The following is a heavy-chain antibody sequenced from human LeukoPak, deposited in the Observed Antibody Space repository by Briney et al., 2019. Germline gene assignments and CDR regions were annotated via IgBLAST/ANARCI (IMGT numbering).Heavy chain of an antibody. D-gene: IGHD2-15*01. CDR1: GFSLSGYW. CDR3: ARDPRNVGLAP. V-gene: IGHV3-74*01. Sequence: GGSLRLSCVASGFSLSGYWMYWVRQAPGEGLMYISRNNGDGSTTNYADVVRGRFTMSRDNVKNTLYLQMNSLRVEDTAVYYCARDPRNVGLAPWGQGTLVTVSS. J-gene: IGHJ5*02. CDR2: NNGDGSTT.